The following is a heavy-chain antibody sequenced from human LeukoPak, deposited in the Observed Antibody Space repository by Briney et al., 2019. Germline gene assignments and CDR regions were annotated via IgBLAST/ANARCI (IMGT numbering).Heavy chain of an antibody. CDR3: ARRSSWFPYYFDY. Sequence: GGSLRLSCEASKFSFSNYAFHWFRQAPGKGLEWVSYISTTSGTIYYADSVKGRFTISRDNAKKSVYLQMSSLRAQDTAVYYCARRSSWFPYYFDYWGQGTLVTVSS. D-gene: IGHD6-13*01. J-gene: IGHJ4*02. CDR2: ISTTSGTI. V-gene: IGHV3-48*01. CDR1: KFSFSNYA.